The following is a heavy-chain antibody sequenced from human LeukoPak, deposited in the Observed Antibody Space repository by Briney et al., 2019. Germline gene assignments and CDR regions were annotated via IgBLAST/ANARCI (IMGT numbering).Heavy chain of an antibody. CDR2: ISGSGGST. V-gene: IGHV3-23*01. CDR3: ANHYYGSGSYWHAEYFQH. J-gene: IGHJ1*01. CDR1: GFTFSSYA. Sequence: PGGSLRLSCAASGFTFSSYAMSWVRQAPGKGLEWVSAISGSGGSTYYADSVKGRFTISRDNSKNTLYLQMNSLRAEDTAVYHCANHYYGSGSYWHAEYFQHWGQGTLVTVSS. D-gene: IGHD3-10*01.